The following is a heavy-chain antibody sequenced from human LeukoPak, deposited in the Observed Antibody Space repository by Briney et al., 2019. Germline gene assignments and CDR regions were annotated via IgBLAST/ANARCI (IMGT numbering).Heavy chain of an antibody. CDR3: ARDPDGGPRD. D-gene: IGHD4-23*01. CDR2: IIPIFGTA. CDR1: GGTFSSYA. Sequence: SVKVSCKASGGTFSSYAISWVRQAPGQGLEWMGGIIPIFGTANYAQKFQGRVTITADESTSTAYLELSSLRSEDTAVYYCARDPDGGPRDWGQGTLVTVSS. J-gene: IGHJ4*02. V-gene: IGHV1-69*13.